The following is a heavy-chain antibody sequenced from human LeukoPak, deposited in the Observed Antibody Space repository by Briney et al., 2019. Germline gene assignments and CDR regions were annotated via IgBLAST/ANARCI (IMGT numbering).Heavy chain of an antibody. J-gene: IGHJ4*02. CDR2: INSDGNSA. Sequence: PGGSLRLSCAASGFTFNSYWMHWVRQAPGKGLEWVSRINSDGNSASYAESVRGRFTISRDNGKNTLYLQMNSLRAEDTAVYYCARDAQGSFDYWGQGTLVTVSS. V-gene: IGHV3-74*01. CDR3: ARDAQGSFDY. CDR1: GFTFNSYW.